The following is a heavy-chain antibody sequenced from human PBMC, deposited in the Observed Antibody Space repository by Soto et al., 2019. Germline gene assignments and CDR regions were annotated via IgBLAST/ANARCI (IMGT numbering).Heavy chain of an antibody. CDR2: TYYRSKWYN. V-gene: IGHV6-1*01. CDR1: GDSVSSNSAA. Sequence: SQTLSLTCATSGDSVSSNSAAWNWIRQSQSRGLEWLGRTYYRSKWYNDYAVSVKSRITINPDTSKNKFSLQLNSVTPEDTAVYYCARASSSSWYPAGAFDIWGQGTMVTVSS. D-gene: IGHD6-13*01. J-gene: IGHJ3*02. CDR3: ARASSSSWYPAGAFDI.